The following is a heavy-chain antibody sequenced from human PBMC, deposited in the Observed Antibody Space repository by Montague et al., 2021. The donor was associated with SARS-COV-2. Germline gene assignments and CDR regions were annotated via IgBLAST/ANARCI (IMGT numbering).Heavy chain of an antibody. J-gene: IGHJ3*02. CDR2: IYYSGST. D-gene: IGHD3-16*01. CDR1: GGSISSGGYY. Sequence: TLSLTCTVSGGSISSGGYYWSWICQHSGKGLEWIGYIYYSGSTYYNPSLKSRVTISVDTSKNQFSLKLSSVTAADTAVYYCARYGNTMGGAFDIWGQGTMVTVSS. CDR3: ARYGNTMGGAFDI. V-gene: IGHV4-31*03.